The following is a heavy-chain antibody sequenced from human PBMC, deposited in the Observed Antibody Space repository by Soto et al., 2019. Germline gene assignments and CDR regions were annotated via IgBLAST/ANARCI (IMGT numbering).Heavy chain of an antibody. CDR3: ARDSSGYYYGGFFDY. CDR2: IIPIFGTA. CDR1: GGTFSSYA. Sequence: SVKVSCKASGGTFSSYAISWVRQAPGQGLEWMGGIIPIFGTANYAQKFQGRVTITADESTSTAYMELSSLRSEDTAVYYCARDSSGYYYGGFFDYWGQGTLVTVS. D-gene: IGHD3-22*01. J-gene: IGHJ4*02. V-gene: IGHV1-69*13.